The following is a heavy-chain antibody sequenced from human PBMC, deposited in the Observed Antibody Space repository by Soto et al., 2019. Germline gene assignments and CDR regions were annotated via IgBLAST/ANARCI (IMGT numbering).Heavy chain of an antibody. D-gene: IGHD6-19*01. CDR3: AHIVVAGLGYYFDY. Sequence: QITLKESGPTLVKPTQTLTLTCTFSGFSLSSTRMAVGWISQPPGKALEWLALIYWDDDKRYSPFLKSRLTITKDTSKNQVFLTMSNMDPVDTARYYCAHIVVAGLGYYFDYWGQGTLVTVSS. J-gene: IGHJ4*02. V-gene: IGHV2-5*02. CDR1: GFSLSSTRMA. CDR2: IYWDDDK.